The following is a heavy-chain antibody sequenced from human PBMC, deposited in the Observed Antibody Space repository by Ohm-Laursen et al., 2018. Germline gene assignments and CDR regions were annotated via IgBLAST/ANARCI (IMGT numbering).Heavy chain of an antibody. Sequence: TLSLTCTVSGASINLYYWSWIRQPPGQGLEYIGFIYSGGNTNYNPSLKNRVTMSVDTSKNQFSLKLNSVTAADTAVYYCARGRRTTGWPYFDNWGPGTLVIVSP. CDR1: GASINLYY. V-gene: IGHV4-59*01. J-gene: IGHJ4*02. D-gene: IGHD1-1*01. CDR2: IYSGGNT. CDR3: ARGRRTTGWPYFDN.